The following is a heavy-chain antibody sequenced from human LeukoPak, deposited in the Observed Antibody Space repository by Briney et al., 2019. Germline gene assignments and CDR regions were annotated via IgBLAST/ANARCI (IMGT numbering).Heavy chain of an antibody. CDR1: GFTFSLYA. V-gene: IGHV3-23*01. J-gene: IGHJ4*02. D-gene: IGHD6-19*01. CDR2: SSSSGGST. CDR3: ARGHISGHYTGY. Sequence: AGGSLRLSCAASGFTFSLYAISWGREAPREGVEWDSSSSSSGGSTYYADSVKGRFTISRDNSKNTLYLQMNSLRADDTAVYYCARGHISGHYTGYWGRGSRVSVSS.